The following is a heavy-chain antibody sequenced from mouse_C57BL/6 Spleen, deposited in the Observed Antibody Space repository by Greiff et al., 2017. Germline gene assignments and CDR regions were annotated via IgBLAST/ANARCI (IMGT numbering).Heavy chain of an antibody. CDR3: ARSIYYGYGRGYYYAMDY. Sequence: EVQLQQSGPELVKPGASVKIPCKASGYTFTDYNMDWVKQSHGKSLEWIGDINPNNGGTIYNQKFKGKATLTVDKSSSTAYMELRSLTSEDTAVYYCARSIYYGYGRGYYYAMDYWGQGTSVTVSS. CDR2: INPNNGGT. CDR1: GYTFTDYN. V-gene: IGHV1-18*01. D-gene: IGHD2-2*01. J-gene: IGHJ4*01.